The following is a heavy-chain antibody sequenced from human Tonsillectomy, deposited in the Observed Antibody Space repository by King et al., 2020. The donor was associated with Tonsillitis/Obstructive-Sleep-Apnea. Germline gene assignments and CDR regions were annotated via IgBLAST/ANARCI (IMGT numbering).Heavy chain of an antibody. V-gene: IGHV1-69*01. J-gene: IGHJ3*02. CDR3: AAPPRYCSSTSCYAFDI. CDR2: IIPIFGTA. CDR1: GGTFSSYA. D-gene: IGHD2-2*01. Sequence: VQLVESGAEVKKPGSSVKVSCKASGGTFSSYAISWVRQAPGQGLEWMGGIIPIFGTANYAQKFQGRVTITADESTSTAYMELSSLRTEETAVYYCAAPPRYCSSTSCYAFDIWGQGTMVTVSS.